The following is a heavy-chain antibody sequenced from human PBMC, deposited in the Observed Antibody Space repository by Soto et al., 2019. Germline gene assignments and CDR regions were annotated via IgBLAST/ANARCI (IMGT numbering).Heavy chain of an antibody. V-gene: IGHV1-58*01. CDR1: GFTFTSAA. Sequence: SLKVSGKASGFTFTSAAVQWVRQARGQRLEWIGWIVVGSANTNYAQKFQERVTITRDMSTSHAYMELSSLRSEDTAVYYCAAVLKASVRGVTFGMDVWGQGTTVTVSS. CDR3: AAVLKASVRGVTFGMDV. D-gene: IGHD3-10*01. CDR2: IVVGSANT. J-gene: IGHJ6*02.